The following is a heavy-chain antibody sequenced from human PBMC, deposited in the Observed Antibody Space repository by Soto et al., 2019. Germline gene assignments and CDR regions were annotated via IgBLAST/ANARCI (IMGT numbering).Heavy chain of an antibody. J-gene: IGHJ6*03. V-gene: IGHV1-8*01. CDR3: AREGGYCTNGVCYYYYYMDV. CDR1: GYTFTSYD. CDR2: MNPNSGNT. Sequence: QVQLVQSGAEVKKPGASVKVSCKASGYTFTSYDINWVRQATGQGLEWMGWMNPNSGNTGYAQKSQGRVTMTRNTSISTAYMELSSLRSEDTAVYYCAREGGYCTNGVCYYYYYMDVWGKGTTVTVSS. D-gene: IGHD2-8*01.